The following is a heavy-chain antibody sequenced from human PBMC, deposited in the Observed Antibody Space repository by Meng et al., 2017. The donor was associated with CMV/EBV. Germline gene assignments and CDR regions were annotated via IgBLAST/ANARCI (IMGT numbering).Heavy chain of an antibody. J-gene: IGHJ5*02. CDR3: ARDLGQLGPGDWFDP. D-gene: IGHD6-6*01. CDR1: GFTFDDYG. V-gene: IGHV3-48*04. Sequence: GESLKISCAASGFTFDDYGMSWVRQAPGKGLEWVSYISSSSSTIYYADSVKGRFTTSRDNAKNSLYLQMNSLRAEDTAVYYCARDLGQLGPGDWFDPWGQGTLVTVSS. CDR2: ISSSSSTI.